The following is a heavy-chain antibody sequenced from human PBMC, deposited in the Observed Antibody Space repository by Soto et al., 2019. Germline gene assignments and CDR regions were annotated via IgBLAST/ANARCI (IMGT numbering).Heavy chain of an antibody. CDR3: AGYNWAGAYYYYYGVDV. J-gene: IGHJ6*02. V-gene: IGHV4-61*05. D-gene: IGHD1-1*01. CDR2: IYYSGST. Sequence: SETLSLTCTVSGGSISSSSYYWGWIRQPPGKGLEWIGYIYYSGSTNYNPSLKSRVTISVDTSKNQFSLKLSSVTAADTAVYYCAGYNWAGAYYYYYGVDVWGQGTTVTVSS. CDR1: GGSISSSSYY.